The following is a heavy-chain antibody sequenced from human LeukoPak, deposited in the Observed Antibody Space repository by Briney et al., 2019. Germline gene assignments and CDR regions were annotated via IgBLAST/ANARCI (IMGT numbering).Heavy chain of an antibody. Sequence: PSETLSLTCTVSGGLISISTYYWGWIRQPPGKGLEWIGSIYYSGSTYYNPSLKSRVTISVDTSKNQFSLKLSSVTAADTAVYYCARQAGSGSYYNLDYWGQGTLVTVSS. D-gene: IGHD3-10*01. CDR2: IYYSGST. CDR1: GGLISISTYY. V-gene: IGHV4-39*01. J-gene: IGHJ4*02. CDR3: ARQAGSGSYYNLDY.